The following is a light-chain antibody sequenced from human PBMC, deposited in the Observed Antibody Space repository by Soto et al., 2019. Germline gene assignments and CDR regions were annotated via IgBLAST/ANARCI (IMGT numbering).Light chain of an antibody. CDR2: AAS. J-gene: IGKJ3*01. V-gene: IGKV1-39*01. CDR1: QTIGKY. Sequence: DIQTTQSPRSLSATVRDSATITCHESQTIGKYLNWYQQQPAKVPKLLIYAASYLQSGVPSRFSGSESGTDFTLNISDLRTEDFATYYCKQSFSIPFTFGPGTKVDIK. CDR3: KQSFSIPFT.